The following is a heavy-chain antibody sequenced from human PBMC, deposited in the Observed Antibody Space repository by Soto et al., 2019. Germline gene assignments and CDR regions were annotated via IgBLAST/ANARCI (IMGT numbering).Heavy chain of an antibody. J-gene: IGHJ4*02. Sequence: PGGSLRLSCAASGFTFSSYAMSWVRQAPGKGLEWVSAISGSGGSTYYADSVKGRFTISRDNSKNTLYLQMNSLRAEDTAVYYCAKEGYDYVWGTPLYYFDYWGQGTLVTVSS. CDR2: ISGSGGST. CDR3: AKEGYDYVWGTPLYYFDY. D-gene: IGHD3-16*01. CDR1: GFTFSSYA. V-gene: IGHV3-23*01.